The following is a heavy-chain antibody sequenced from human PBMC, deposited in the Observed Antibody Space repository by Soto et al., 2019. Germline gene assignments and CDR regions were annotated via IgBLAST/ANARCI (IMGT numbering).Heavy chain of an antibody. CDR1: RYTPTAFF. J-gene: IGHJ4*02. D-gene: IGHD3-22*01. V-gene: IGHV1-24*01. CDR2: FDPEDGET. CDR3: ATGVGVVVITYFDY. Sequence: GASVEVSCQVSRYTPTAFFMHWVRQAPGKGLEWMGGFDPEDGETIYAQKFQGRVTMTEDTSTDTAYMELSSLRSEDTAVYYCATGVGVVVITYFDYWGQGTLVTV.